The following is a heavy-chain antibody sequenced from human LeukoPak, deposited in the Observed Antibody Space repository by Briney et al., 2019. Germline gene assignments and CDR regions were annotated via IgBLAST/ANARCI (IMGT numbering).Heavy chain of an antibody. CDR3: ARGIDSSGYNIY. CDR2: ISSSSTI. Sequence: GGSLRLSCAASGFTFSSYSMNWVRQAPGKGLEWVSYISSSSTIYYADSVKGRFTISRDNAKNSLYLQMNSLRAEDTAVYYCARGIDSSGYNIYWGQGTLVTVSS. V-gene: IGHV3-48*01. D-gene: IGHD3-22*01. J-gene: IGHJ4*02. CDR1: GFTFSSYS.